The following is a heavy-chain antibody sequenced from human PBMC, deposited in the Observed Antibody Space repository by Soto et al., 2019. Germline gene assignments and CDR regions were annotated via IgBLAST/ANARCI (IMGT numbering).Heavy chain of an antibody. Sequence: PSETLSLTCAVSGGSISSSNWWNWVRQPPGKGLEWIGEIHHSGSTNYNPSLKSRATISVDKSKNQFSLKLNSVTAADTAVYYCARVRQGCSSTSCYFDPWGQGTLVTVSS. D-gene: IGHD2-2*01. J-gene: IGHJ5*02. CDR1: GGSISSSNW. V-gene: IGHV4-4*02. CDR3: ARVRQGCSSTSCYFDP. CDR2: IHHSGST.